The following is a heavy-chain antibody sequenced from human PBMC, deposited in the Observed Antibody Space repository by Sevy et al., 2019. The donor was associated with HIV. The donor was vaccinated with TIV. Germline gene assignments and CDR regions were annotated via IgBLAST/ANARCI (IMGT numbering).Heavy chain of an antibody. CDR1: EFTFSNYA. J-gene: IGHJ5*02. CDR2: ITSSGGRT. Sequence: GGSLGLSCAASEFTFSNYAMSWVRQAPGKGLEWVSTITSSGGRTYYADSVRGRFTISRDNSKHTLYLQMNSLRAEDTAVYYCATYYYDSSGYYSAGWFDPWGQGTLVTVSS. V-gene: IGHV3-23*01. D-gene: IGHD3-22*01. CDR3: ATYYYDSSGYYSAGWFDP.